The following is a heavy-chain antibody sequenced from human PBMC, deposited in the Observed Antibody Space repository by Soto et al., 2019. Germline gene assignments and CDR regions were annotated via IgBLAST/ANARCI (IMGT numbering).Heavy chain of an antibody. CDR1: VCCISRRNC. J-gene: IGHJ6*04. V-gene: IGHV4-4*02. CDR2: IYHSGST. D-gene: IGHD3-16*01. Sequence: SETRWRTCSFCVCCISRRNCWSCVRHPPGKCLEWIGEIYHSGSTNYNQSLKSRVTISVEKSKNQFSLKLSSVTAADTAVYYCARDGGAAGLYPYYYGMEVWGKWNTVSVSS. CDR3: ARDGGAAGLYPYYYGMEV.